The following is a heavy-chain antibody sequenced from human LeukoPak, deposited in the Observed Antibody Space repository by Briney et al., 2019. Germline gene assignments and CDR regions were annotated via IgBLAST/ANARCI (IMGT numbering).Heavy chain of an antibody. Sequence: GGSLRLSCAASGFTFIDYNMNWVRQAPGKGLEWVSYISSSTTTIYYADSVKGRFTISRDNVKNSLYLQMDSLRVEDTAVYYCARVDPIAVAGDDYWGQGTQVAVSS. CDR3: ARVDPIAVAGDDY. D-gene: IGHD6-19*01. V-gene: IGHV3-48*01. CDR2: ISSSTTTI. CDR1: GFTFIDYN. J-gene: IGHJ4*02.